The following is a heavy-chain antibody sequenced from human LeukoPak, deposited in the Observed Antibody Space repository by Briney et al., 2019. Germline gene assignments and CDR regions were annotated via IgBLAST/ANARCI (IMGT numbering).Heavy chain of an antibody. J-gene: IGHJ5*02. CDR1: GYTFTSYY. V-gene: IGHV1-46*01. CDR3: ARDGHSSGRFWFDP. CDR2: INPSAGST. Sequence: ASVKVSCKASGYTFTSYYMHWVRQAPGQGLEWMGLINPSAGSTSYAQNFQGRITVTRDTSTSTVYMELSSLRSDDTAVYYCARDGHSSGRFWFDPWGQGTLVTVSS. D-gene: IGHD6-19*01.